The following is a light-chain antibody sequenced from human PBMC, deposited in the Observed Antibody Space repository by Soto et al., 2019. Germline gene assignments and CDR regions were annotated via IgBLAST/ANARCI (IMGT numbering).Light chain of an antibody. J-gene: IGKJ1*01. CDR2: ATS. CDR3: QQSYSTPPGT. V-gene: IGKV1-39*01. Sequence: DIQMTQSPSSVSASVGDRVTITCQASQGISRSLAWYQQKPGKAPKLLIYATSSSQSGVPSRFSGSGSGTDFTLTISSLQPEDFATYYCQQSYSTPPGTFGQGTKVDIK. CDR1: QGISRS.